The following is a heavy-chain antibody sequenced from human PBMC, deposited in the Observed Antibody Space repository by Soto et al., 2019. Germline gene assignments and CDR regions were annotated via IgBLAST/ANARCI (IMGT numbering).Heavy chain of an antibody. CDR3: ARYHEDIVVVPAATETGFDY. J-gene: IGHJ4*02. CDR2: IYYSGST. V-gene: IGHV4-39*01. Sequence: SETLSLTCTVSGGSISSSSYYWGRIRQPPGKGLEWIGSIYYSGSTYYNPSLKSRVTISVDTSKNQFSLKLSSVTAADTAVYYCARYHEDIVVVPAATETGFDYWGQGTLVTVSS. D-gene: IGHD2-2*01. CDR1: GGSISSSSYY.